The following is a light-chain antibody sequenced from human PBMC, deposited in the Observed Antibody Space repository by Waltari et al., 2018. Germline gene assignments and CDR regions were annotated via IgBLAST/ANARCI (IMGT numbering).Light chain of an antibody. V-gene: IGLV1-40*01. CDR2: GSS. J-gene: IGLJ3*02. CDR1: GSNLGAGYD. Sequence: QSVLTQPPSVSGAPGQRVTIACTGSGSNLGAGYDVHWYQQVPRAAPKLLIDGSSSRPLGVPDRFFGSTSGTSASLAIIGLQAEDEADYYCQSYDITLRVVFGGGTKLTVL. CDR3: QSYDITLRVV.